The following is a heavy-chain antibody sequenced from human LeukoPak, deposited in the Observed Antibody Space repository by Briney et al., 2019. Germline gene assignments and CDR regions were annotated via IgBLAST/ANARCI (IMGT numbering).Heavy chain of an antibody. D-gene: IGHD6-13*01. CDR2: INAGNGNT. J-gene: IGHJ4*02. Sequence: AASVTVSCTASGYTFTSYAMHWVRQAPGQRLEWMGWINAGNGNTKYSQKFQGRVTITRDTSASTAYMELSSLRSEDTAVYYCARGSIAAADGVFDYWGQGTLVTVSS. CDR1: GYTFTSYA. CDR3: ARGSIAAADGVFDY. V-gene: IGHV1-3*01.